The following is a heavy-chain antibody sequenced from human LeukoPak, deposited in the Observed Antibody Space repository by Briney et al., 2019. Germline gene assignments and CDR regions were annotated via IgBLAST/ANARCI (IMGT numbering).Heavy chain of an antibody. CDR1: ADSISSGDYY. D-gene: IGHD3-22*01. CDR2: IYYSGST. CDR3: ARVVKYYYDTGGYYYVINAFDI. Sequence: PSQTLSLTCTVSADSISSGDYYWSWIRQPPGKGLEWIGYIYYSGSTYYNPSLNSRVTISVGTSKNQFSLKLSSVTAADTAVYYCARVVKYYYDTGGYYYVINAFDIWGQGTMVTVSS. V-gene: IGHV4-30-4*08. J-gene: IGHJ3*02.